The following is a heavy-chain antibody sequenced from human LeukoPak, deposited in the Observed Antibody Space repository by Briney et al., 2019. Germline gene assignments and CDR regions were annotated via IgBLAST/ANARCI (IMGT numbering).Heavy chain of an antibody. J-gene: IGHJ5*02. V-gene: IGHV4-38-2*02. D-gene: IGHD5-12*01. CDR3: ASSPYEVSNWFDP. CDR2: IYHSGST. Sequence: PSETLSLTCTVSGYSISSGYYRGWIRQPPGKGLEWIGSIYHSGSTYYNPSLKSRVTISVDTSKNQFSLKLSSVTAADTAVYYCASSPYEVSNWFDPWGQGTLVTVSS. CDR1: GYSISSGYY.